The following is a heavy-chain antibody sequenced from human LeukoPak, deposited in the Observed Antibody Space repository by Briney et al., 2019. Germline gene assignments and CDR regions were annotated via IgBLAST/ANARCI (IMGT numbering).Heavy chain of an antibody. CDR3: ARGTETPDNWGCDY. CDR1: GFTFSSYW. Sequence: GGSLRPSCAASGFTFSSYWMSWVRQAPGKGLEWVAHIKQDGSEKNYVAPVQGRFPISRDNAKNSLYLQMNSLRAEDTAVYYCARGTETPDNWGCDYWGQGALVTVSS. D-gene: IGHD7-27*01. J-gene: IGHJ4*02. CDR2: IKQDGSEK. V-gene: IGHV3-7*01.